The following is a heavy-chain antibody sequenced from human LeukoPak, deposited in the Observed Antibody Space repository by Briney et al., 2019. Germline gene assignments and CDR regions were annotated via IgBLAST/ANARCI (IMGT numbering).Heavy chain of an antibody. CDR2: INPNSGGT. CDR3: AREHSSSSGKVFDY. Sequence: ASVKVSCKASGYTFPGYYMHWVRQAPGQGLEWMGWINPNSGGTNYAQKFQGRVTMTRDTSISTAYMELSRLRSDDTAVYYCAREHSSSSGKVFDYWGQGTLVSVSS. V-gene: IGHV1-2*02. J-gene: IGHJ4*02. CDR1: GYTFPGYY. D-gene: IGHD6-6*01.